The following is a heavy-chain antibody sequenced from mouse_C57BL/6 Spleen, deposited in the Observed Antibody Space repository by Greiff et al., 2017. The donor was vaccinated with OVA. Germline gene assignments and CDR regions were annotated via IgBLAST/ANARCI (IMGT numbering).Heavy chain of an antibody. V-gene: IGHV5-17*01. CDR1: GFTFSDYG. D-gene: IGHD4-1*01. CDR3: ARGTGKDGYYFDY. CDR2: ISSGSSTI. J-gene: IGHJ2*01. Sequence: EVMLVESGGGLVKPGGSLKLSCAASGFTFSDYGMHWVRQAPEKGLEWVAYISSGSSTIYYADTVKGRFPISRDNAKNTLFLQMTSLRSEDTAMYYCARGTGKDGYYFDYWGQGTTLTVSS.